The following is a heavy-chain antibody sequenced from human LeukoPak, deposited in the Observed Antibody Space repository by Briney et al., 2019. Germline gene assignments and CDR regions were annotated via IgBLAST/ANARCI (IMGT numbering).Heavy chain of an antibody. CDR1: GGSISSGSYY. CDR3: ASGGLQWYSWYYFDY. J-gene: IGHJ4*02. D-gene: IGHD1-1*01. CDR2: INHSGST. Sequence: PSETLSLTCTVSGGSISSGSYYWSWIRQPPGKGLEWIGEINHSGSTNYNPSLKSRVTISVDTSKNQFSLKLSSVTAADTAVYYCASGGLQWYSWYYFDYWGQGTLVTVSS. V-gene: IGHV4-39*07.